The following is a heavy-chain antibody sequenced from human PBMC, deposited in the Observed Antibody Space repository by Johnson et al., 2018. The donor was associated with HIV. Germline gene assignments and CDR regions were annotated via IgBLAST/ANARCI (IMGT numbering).Heavy chain of an antibody. CDR1: GFTFGSYA. V-gene: IGHV3-23*04. D-gene: IGHD3-16*01. Sequence: VQLVESGGGLVQPGGSLRLSCATSGFTFGSYAMSWVRQAPGKGLEWVSAISGSGGTTYYADSVKGRFTISRDNAKNSLYLQMNSLRAEDTAVYYCASLDAFDIWGQGTMVTVSS. J-gene: IGHJ3*02. CDR3: ASLDAFDI. CDR2: ISGSGGTT.